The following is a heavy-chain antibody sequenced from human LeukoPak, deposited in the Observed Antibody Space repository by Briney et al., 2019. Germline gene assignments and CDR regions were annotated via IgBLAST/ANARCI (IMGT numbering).Heavy chain of an antibody. CDR1: GFTFGSYA. CDR3: ARDDHGDYAFDY. J-gene: IGHJ4*02. D-gene: IGHD4-17*01. V-gene: IGHV3-23*01. CDR2: ISGGGGVT. Sequence: GGSLRLSCTASGFTFGSYAMSWVRQAPGKGLEWVSAISGGGGVTDNADSVKGRFTVSRDNSKNTLYLQMNSLRVEDTAVYYCARDDHGDYAFDYWGQGTLVTVSS.